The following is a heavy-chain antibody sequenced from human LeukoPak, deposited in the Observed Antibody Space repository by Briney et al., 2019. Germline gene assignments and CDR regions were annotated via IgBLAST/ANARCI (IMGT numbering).Heavy chain of an antibody. D-gene: IGHD3-22*01. CDR3: ARDLYYDSSGFFDY. CDR2: IYHSGST. CDR1: GYSISSGYY. V-gene: IGHV4-38-2*02. J-gene: IGHJ4*02. Sequence: PSETLSLTCTVSGYSISSGYYWGWIRQPPGKGLEWIGSIYHSGSTYYNPSLKSRVTISVDTSKNQFSLKLSSVTAADTAVYCCARDLYYDSSGFFDYWGQGTLVTVSS.